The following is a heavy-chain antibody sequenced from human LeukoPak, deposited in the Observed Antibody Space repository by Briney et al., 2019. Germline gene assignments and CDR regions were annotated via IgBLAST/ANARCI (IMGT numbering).Heavy chain of an antibody. D-gene: IGHD5-24*01. CDR2: IDPNRGAT. V-gene: IGHV1-2*02. CDR1: GYTFSDYY. CDR3: ARKIEVDTIGRFDY. Sequence: GASVKVSCKASGYTFSDYYIRWVRQAPGQGLEWMGWIDPNRGATNYEQKFHGRVTMTSDTSMSTASMELNRLTSDDTGVYFCARKIEVDTIGRFDYWGQGTLVRVSS. J-gene: IGHJ4*02.